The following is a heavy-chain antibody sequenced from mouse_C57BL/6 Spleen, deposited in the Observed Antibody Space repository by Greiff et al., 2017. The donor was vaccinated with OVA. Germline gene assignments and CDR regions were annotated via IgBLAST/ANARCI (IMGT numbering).Heavy chain of an antibody. CDR1: GFTFSSYA. CDR2: ISDGGSYT. J-gene: IGHJ4*01. V-gene: IGHV5-4*03. Sequence: EVNVVESGGGLVKPGGSLKLSCAASGFTFSSYAMSWVRQTPEKRLEWVATISDGGSYTYYPDNVKGRFTISRDNAKNNLYLQMSHLKSEDTAMYYCASDYYDYDLYYYAMDYWGQGTSVTVSS. D-gene: IGHD2-4*01. CDR3: ASDYYDYDLYYYAMDY.